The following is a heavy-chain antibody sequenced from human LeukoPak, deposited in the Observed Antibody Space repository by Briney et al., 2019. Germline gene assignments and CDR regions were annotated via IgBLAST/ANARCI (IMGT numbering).Heavy chain of an antibody. V-gene: IGHV3-21*01. Sequence: GGSLRLSCAASGFTFSSYSMNWVRQAPGKGLEWVSSISSSSSYIYYADSVKGRFTISRDNAKNSLYLQMNSLRAEDTAVYYCARQYYYYDSSGYYPDVLAEYFQLWGQGTLVTVSS. CDR3: ARQYYYYDSSGYYPDVLAEYFQL. J-gene: IGHJ1*01. CDR1: GFTFSSYS. CDR2: ISSSSSYI. D-gene: IGHD3-22*01.